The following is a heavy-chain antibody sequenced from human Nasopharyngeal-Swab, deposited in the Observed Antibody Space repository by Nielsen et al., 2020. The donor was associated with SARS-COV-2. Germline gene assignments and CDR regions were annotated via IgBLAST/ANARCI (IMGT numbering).Heavy chain of an antibody. CDR2: ISYDGSNN. CDR1: GFIFSSFG. CDR3: SSGPEIAADGFDI. J-gene: IGHJ3*02. Sequence: GGSLRLSGEASGFIFSSFGMHWVRQAPGKGLEWVAVISYDGSNNYYGDSVKGRFTISRDNSNNTLDLQMNSLRADDTALYYWSSGPEIAADGFDIWGQGTMGTVS. D-gene: IGHD6-13*01. V-gene: IGHV3-30*03.